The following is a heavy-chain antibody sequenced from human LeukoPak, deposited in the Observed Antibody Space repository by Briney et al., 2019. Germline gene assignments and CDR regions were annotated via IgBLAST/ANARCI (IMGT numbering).Heavy chain of an antibody. D-gene: IGHD1-26*01. CDR1: GYTFTGYY. CDR3: AGDKYSGNDAFDI. V-gene: IGHV1-2*06. J-gene: IGHJ3*02. Sequence: GASVKVSCKASGYTFTGYYMHWVRQAPGQGLEWMGRINPNSGGTNYAQKFQGRVTMTRDTSISTAYMELSRLRSDDTAVYYCAGDKYSGNDAFDIWGQGTMVTVSS. CDR2: INPNSGGT.